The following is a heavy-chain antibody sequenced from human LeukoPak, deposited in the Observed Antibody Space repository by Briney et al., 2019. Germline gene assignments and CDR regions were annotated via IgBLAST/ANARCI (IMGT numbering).Heavy chain of an antibody. CDR3: ARGRWEVVTSRYLPDYYYHYMDV. CDR2: IYTSGST. D-gene: IGHD2-2*01. Sequence: SQTLSLTCTVSGGSISSGSYYWSWIRQTAGKGLEWIGRIYTSGSTNYNPSLKSRVTISVDTSKNLFSLKLSSVTAADTAVYYCARGRWEVVTSRYLPDYYYHYMDVWGKGTTVTVSS. V-gene: IGHV4-61*02. CDR1: GGSISSGSYY. J-gene: IGHJ6*03.